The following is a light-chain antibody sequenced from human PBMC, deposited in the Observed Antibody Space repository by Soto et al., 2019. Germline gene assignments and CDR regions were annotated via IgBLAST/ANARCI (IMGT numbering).Light chain of an antibody. V-gene: IGKV1-39*01. CDR3: QQSYSTPRM. CDR1: QRISSF. CDR2: AAS. Sequence: DIQMTQSPSSLSASVGDRVAITCRASQRISSFLNWYQQKPGKAPKLLIYAASTLQSGVPSRFSGSGSGTAFTLTISSLQPEDFATYYCQQSYSTPRMFGQGTKVDIK. J-gene: IGKJ1*01.